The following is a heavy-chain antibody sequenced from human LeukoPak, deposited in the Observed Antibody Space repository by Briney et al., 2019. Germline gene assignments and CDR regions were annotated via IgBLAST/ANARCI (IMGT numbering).Heavy chain of an antibody. CDR2: IHYTGST. J-gene: IGHJ4*02. Sequence: SETLSLTCTVSGVSISSYYWTWIRQPPGKGLEWIGYIHYTGSTNYSPSLYSRVTISLDTSKNQFSLSLSSVSAADTAVYYCARMGAIAGASANPDYWGQGTLVTVSS. D-gene: IGHD4/OR15-4a*01. CDR3: ARMGAIAGASANPDY. CDR1: GVSISSYY. V-gene: IGHV4-59*01.